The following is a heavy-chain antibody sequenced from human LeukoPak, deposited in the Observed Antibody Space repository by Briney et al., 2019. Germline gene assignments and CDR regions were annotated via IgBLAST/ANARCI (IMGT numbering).Heavy chain of an antibody. Sequence: PGGSLRLSCAASGFTFSDYYMSWIRQAPGKGLEWVSYISSSSSYTNYADSVKGRFTISRGNAKNSLYLQMNSLRAEDTAVYYCARDQLIAMVRGVQSVPPNFDYWGQGTLVTVSS. J-gene: IGHJ4*02. D-gene: IGHD3-10*01. CDR1: GFTFSDYY. CDR3: ARDQLIAMVRGVQSVPPNFDY. CDR2: ISSSSSYT. V-gene: IGHV3-11*05.